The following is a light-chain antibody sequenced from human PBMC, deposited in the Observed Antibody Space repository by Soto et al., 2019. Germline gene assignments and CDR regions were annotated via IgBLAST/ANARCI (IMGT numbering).Light chain of an antibody. V-gene: IGLV3-1*01. Sequence: SYELTQPPSVSVSPGQTASINCSGDKLGDKYACWYQQKPGQSPVLVIYQDSKRPSGIPERFSGSNSGNTATLTISGTQAMDEADYYCQAWDSSTAVVGGGTTVTV. J-gene: IGLJ2*01. CDR3: QAWDSSTAV. CDR1: KLGDKY. CDR2: QDS.